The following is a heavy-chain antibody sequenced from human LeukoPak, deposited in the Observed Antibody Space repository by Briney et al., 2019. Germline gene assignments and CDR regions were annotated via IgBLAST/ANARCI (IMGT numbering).Heavy chain of an antibody. CDR3: ARRGIVVVVAASHIDY. Sequence: PSETLSLTCAVSGGSISSSNWWSWVRQPPGKGLEWIGEIYHSGSTNYNTSLKSRVTISVNKSKNQFSLKLSSVTAAYTAVYYCARRGIVVVVAASHIDYWGQGTLVTVSS. CDR1: GGSISSSNW. D-gene: IGHD2-15*01. J-gene: IGHJ4*02. CDR2: IYHSGST. V-gene: IGHV4-4*02.